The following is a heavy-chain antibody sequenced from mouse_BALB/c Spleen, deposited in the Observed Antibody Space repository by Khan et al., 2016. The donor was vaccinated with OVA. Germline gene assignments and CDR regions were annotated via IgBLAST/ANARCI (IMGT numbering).Heavy chain of an antibody. D-gene: IGHD2-10*01. Sequence: QVQLKQSGPGLVAPSQSLSITCTISGFSLTNYGVHWVRQPPGKGLEWLVVIWNDGNTAYNSALKSRLTISKENSKSQVFLKMNSLQTDDTAMYFCARQPYYHYNIMDYWGQGTSGTVSS. CDR3: ARQPYYHYNIMDY. V-gene: IGHV2-6-1*01. J-gene: IGHJ4*01. CDR1: GFSLTNYG. CDR2: IWNDGNT.